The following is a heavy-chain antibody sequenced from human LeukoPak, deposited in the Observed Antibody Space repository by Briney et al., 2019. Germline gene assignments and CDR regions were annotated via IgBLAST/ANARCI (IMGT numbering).Heavy chain of an antibody. CDR1: GFTFRSYA. Sequence: GGSLRLSCAASGFTFRSYAMSWVRQAPGKGLEWVSDISGSGGSTYYADSVKGRFTISRDNSKNTLYLQITSLRAEDTAVYYCAKERVWFDLWGRGTLVTVSS. CDR2: ISGSGGST. J-gene: IGHJ2*01. V-gene: IGHV3-23*01. CDR3: AKERVWFDL. D-gene: IGHD3-16*01.